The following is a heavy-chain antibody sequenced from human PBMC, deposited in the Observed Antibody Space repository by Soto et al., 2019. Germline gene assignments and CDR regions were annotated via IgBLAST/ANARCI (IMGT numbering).Heavy chain of an antibody. Sequence: SVKGSWKGAGATFSSYSITWVRRVPGQGREWMGGVIPFFGSANYAQKFQGRVTITADESTSTAYIELSSLRSQDTAVSSCASDDAWNYRHYDSEVWG. CDR1: GATFSSYS. V-gene: IGHV1-69*01. CDR3: ASDDAWNYRHYDSEV. CDR2: VIPFFGSA. J-gene: IGHJ6*02. D-gene: IGHD1-7*01.